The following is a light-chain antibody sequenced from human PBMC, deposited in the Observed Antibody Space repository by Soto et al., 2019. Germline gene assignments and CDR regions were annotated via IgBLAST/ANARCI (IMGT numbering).Light chain of an antibody. V-gene: IGLV4-69*01. Sequence: QPVLTQSPSASASLGASVKLTCTLSSGHSSYAIAWHQQQPEKGPRYLMKLNSDGSHSKGDGIPDRFPGSSSGAERYLTISSRQSEDEADYNCQTWGTGIHVFGTGTKLTVL. CDR2: LNSDGSH. CDR1: SGHSSYA. CDR3: QTWGTGIHV. J-gene: IGLJ1*01.